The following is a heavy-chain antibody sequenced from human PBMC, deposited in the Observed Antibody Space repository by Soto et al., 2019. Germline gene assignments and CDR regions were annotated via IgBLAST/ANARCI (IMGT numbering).Heavy chain of an antibody. D-gene: IGHD5-18*01. CDR2: INHSGST. Sequence: SETLSLTCAVYGGSFSGYYWSWIRQPPGKGLEWIGEINHSGSTNYNPSLKSRVTISVDTSKNQFSLKLSSVTAADTAVYYCARGTTSGYSYGLPNYYYYYYMDVWGKGTTVTVSS. J-gene: IGHJ6*03. CDR1: GGSFSGYY. CDR3: ARGTTSGYSYGLPNYYYYYYMDV. V-gene: IGHV4-34*01.